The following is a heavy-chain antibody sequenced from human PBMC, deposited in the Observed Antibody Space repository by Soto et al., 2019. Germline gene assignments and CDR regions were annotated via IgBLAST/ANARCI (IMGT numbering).Heavy chain of an antibody. CDR1: GGTFTSYA. J-gene: IGHJ4*02. D-gene: IGHD6-19*01. CDR2: ISPIFGTA. V-gene: IGHV1-69*06. CDR3: ARDMAGPVDY. Sequence: QVQLVQSGAEVKKPGSSVKVSCKASGGTFTSYAISWVRQAPGQGLEWMGGISPIFGTANYAQKVQGRVTITADKATSTAYMELSSLRSEDTSVYYCARDMAGPVDYWGQGTLVTVSS.